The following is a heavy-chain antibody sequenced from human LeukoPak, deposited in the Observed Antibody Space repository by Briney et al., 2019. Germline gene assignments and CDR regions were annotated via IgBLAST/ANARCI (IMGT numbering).Heavy chain of an antibody. V-gene: IGHV3-30-3*01. J-gene: IGHJ4*02. D-gene: IGHD2-2*01. CDR3: ARGDIVVVPEYYFDY. Sequence: PGRSLRLSCAASGFTFSSYAMHWVRQAPGKGLEWVAVISYDASNKYYADSVKGRFTISRDHSKNTLYLQMNSLRPEDTAVYYCARGDIVVVPEYYFDYWGQGTLVTVSS. CDR1: GFTFSSYA. CDR2: ISYDASNK.